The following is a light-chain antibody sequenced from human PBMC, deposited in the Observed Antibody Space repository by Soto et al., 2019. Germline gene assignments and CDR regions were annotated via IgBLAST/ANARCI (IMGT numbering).Light chain of an antibody. V-gene: IGKV1-8*01. Sequence: AIRMTQSPSSLSASTGDRVTITCRASQGISSYLAWYQQKPGKAPKLLIYAASTLQSVVPSRFSGSGSGTDFTLTISCLQSEDFATYYCQQYYSSRTFGQGTKVEIK. CDR1: QGISSY. J-gene: IGKJ1*01. CDR3: QQYYSSRT. CDR2: AAS.